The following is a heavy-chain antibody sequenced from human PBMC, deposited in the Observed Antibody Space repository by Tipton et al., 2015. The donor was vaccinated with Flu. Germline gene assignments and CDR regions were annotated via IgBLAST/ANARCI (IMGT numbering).Heavy chain of an antibody. CDR3: ARRDYSNYVPEPKNWFDS. Sequence: LRLSCSVPGDSIGSDYFWGWIRQPPGKGLEWIGNVHQTGTYYYNPSLRSRVIITIDRRKNHFSLRLTSVTAADTAVYFCARRDYSNYVPEPKNWFDSWGQGTLVTVSS. D-gene: IGHD4-11*01. V-gene: IGHV4-38-2*01. CDR2: VHQTGTY. J-gene: IGHJ5*01. CDR1: GDSIGSDYF.